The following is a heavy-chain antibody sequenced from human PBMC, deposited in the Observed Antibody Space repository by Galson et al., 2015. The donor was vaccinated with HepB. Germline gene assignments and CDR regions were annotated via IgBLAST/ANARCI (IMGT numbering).Heavy chain of an antibody. CDR2: INGGNGNT. Sequence: SVKASCKASGYTFISHAMHWVRQAPGQRLEWMGWINGGNGNTKYSEKFQGRVTITRDTSASTAYMELSRLRSEDTAVYYCARATLGGNWFDPWGQGTLVTVSS. J-gene: IGHJ5*02. CDR3: ARATLGGNWFDP. D-gene: IGHD3-16*01. V-gene: IGHV1-3*01. CDR1: GYTFISHA.